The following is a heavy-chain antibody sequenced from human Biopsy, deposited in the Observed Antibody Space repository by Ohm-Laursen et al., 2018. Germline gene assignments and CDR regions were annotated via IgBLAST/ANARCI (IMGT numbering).Heavy chain of an antibody. CDR1: GASIISGGHF. CDR3: ARHSAGKSGYDGDYFDY. D-gene: IGHD6-25*01. J-gene: IGHJ4*02. CDR2: ICYSGST. V-gene: IGHV4-31*03. Sequence: TLSLTCTVSGASIISGGHFWNWIRQHPGKGLEWIGYICYSGSTYYNPSLKSRVSISVDTSKNQFSLKLNSVTVADTAVYYCARHSAGKSGYDGDYFDYWGQGTLVTVSS.